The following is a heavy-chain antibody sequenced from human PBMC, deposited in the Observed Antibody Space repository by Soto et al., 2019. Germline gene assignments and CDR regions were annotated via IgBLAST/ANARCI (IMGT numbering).Heavy chain of an antibody. J-gene: IGHJ5*02. CDR1: GGTFSSYA. V-gene: IGHV1-69*06. Sequence: SVKVSCKASGGTFSSYAISWVRQAPGQGLEWMGGIIPIFGTANYAQKFQGSVTITADKSTSTAYMELSSLRSEDTAVYYCARDVYSSGPFDPWGQGTLVTVSS. CDR2: IIPIFGTA. CDR3: ARDVYSSGPFDP. D-gene: IGHD6-19*01.